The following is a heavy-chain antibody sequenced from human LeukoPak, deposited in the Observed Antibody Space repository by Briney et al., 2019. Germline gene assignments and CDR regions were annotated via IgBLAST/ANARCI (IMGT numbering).Heavy chain of an antibody. V-gene: IGHV3-23*01. D-gene: IGHD3-22*01. J-gene: IGHJ4*02. Sequence: GGSLRLSCAASGFTFSNYAMSWVRQAPGKGLEWVSGISTSGGSTYYADSVKGRFTISRDNFKNTLYLQMNGLRAEDTAVYYCAKNLISTYYYASTAYYNADYWGQGTLVTVSS. CDR2: ISTSGGST. CDR3: AKNLISTYYYASTAYYNADY. CDR1: GFTFSNYA.